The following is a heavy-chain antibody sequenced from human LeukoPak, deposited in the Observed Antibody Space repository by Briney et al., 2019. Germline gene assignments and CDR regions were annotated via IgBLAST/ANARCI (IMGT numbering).Heavy chain of an antibody. D-gene: IGHD3-22*01. J-gene: IGHJ4*02. V-gene: IGHV3-43*01. Sequence: GGSLRLSCAASGFTFDDYTMHWVRQAPGKGLEWVSLISWDGGSTYYADSVKGRFTISRDNSKNSLYLQMNSLRTEDTALYYCAMGRSSGYYWTPFDYWGQGTLVTVSS. CDR2: ISWDGGST. CDR1: GFTFDDYT. CDR3: AMGRSSGYYWTPFDY.